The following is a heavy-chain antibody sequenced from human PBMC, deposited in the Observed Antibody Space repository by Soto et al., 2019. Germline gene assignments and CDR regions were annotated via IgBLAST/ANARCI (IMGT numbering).Heavy chain of an antibody. Sequence: GVSVKVSCKASGGTFSSYAISWVRQAPGQGLEWMGGIIPIFGTANYAQKFQGRVTITADESTSTAYMELSSLRSEDTAVYYCARRSVRGTSLEQEYFQHWGQGTLVTVSS. D-gene: IGHD4-4*01. CDR1: GGTFSSYA. CDR2: IIPIFGTA. CDR3: ARRSVRGTSLEQEYFQH. J-gene: IGHJ1*01. V-gene: IGHV1-69*13.